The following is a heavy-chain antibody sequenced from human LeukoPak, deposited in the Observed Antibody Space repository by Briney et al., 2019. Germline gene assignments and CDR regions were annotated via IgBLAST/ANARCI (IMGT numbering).Heavy chain of an antibody. J-gene: IGHJ6*02. CDR1: GGSFSGYY. CDR2: INHSGST. Sequence: TASETLSLTCAVYGGSFSGYYWSWIRQPPGKGLEWIGEINHSGSTNYNPSLKSRVTISVDTSKNQFSLKLSSVTAADTAVYYCARDQYSSSWRYGMDVWGQGTTVTVSS. D-gene: IGHD6-13*01. CDR3: ARDQYSSSWRYGMDV. V-gene: IGHV4-34*01.